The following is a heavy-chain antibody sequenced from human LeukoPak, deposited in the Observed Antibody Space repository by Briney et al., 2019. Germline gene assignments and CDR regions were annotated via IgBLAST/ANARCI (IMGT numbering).Heavy chain of an antibody. CDR1: GFTFSSYS. CDR3: ARDQGGRRYITIFGVVINPLDY. CDR2: ISSSSSYI. D-gene: IGHD3-3*01. J-gene: IGHJ4*02. V-gene: IGHV3-21*01. Sequence: PGGSLRLSCAASGFTFSSYSMNWVRQAPGKGLEWVSSISSSSSYIYYADSVKGRFTISRDNAKNSLYLQMNSLRAEDTAMYYCARDQGGRRYITIFGVVINPLDYWGQGTLVTVSS.